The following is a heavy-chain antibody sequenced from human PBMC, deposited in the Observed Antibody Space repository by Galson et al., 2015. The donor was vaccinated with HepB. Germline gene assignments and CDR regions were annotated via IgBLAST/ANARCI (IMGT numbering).Heavy chain of an antibody. J-gene: IGHJ4*02. Sequence: SVKVSCKGSGFTFIGYHIHWVRQAPGQGLERLGRINPNDGATTYAQKFQGRVTLTRTTSSKTAYMELTSLKPDDSAVYYCARDLRPTNFGVFTLCYWGQGSLVTVSS. CDR1: GFTFIGYH. D-gene: IGHD3-3*01. CDR2: INPNDGAT. CDR3: ARDLRPTNFGVFTLCY. V-gene: IGHV1-2*06.